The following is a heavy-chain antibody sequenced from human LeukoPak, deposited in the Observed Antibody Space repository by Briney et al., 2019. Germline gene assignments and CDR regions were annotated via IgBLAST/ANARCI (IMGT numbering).Heavy chain of an antibody. V-gene: IGHV4-4*02. J-gene: IGHJ4*02. D-gene: IGHD3-10*01. CDR3: AKHGSGSYQAY. CDR1: GASISSETW. Sequence: SGTLSLTCAVSGASISSETWWNWVRQPPGKGLEWIGEIYHGGAANYNPSLKNRVIISLDKSKNQFFLELTSVTAADTAVYYCAKHGSGSYQAYWGQGILVTVSS. CDR2: IYHGGAA.